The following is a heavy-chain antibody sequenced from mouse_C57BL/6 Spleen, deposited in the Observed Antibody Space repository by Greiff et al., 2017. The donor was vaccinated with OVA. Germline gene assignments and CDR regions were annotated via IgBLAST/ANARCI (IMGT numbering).Heavy chain of an antibody. CDR1: GFTFSDYG. Sequence: EVKLVESGGGLVKPGGSLKLSCAASGFTFSDYGMHWVRQAPEKGLEWVAYISSGSSTIYYADTVKGRFTISRDNAKNTLFLQLTSLRSEDTAMYYCARPGTVVGDWYVDVWGTGTTVTVSS. CDR2: ISSGSSTI. V-gene: IGHV5-17*01. CDR3: ARPGTVVGDWYVDV. J-gene: IGHJ1*03. D-gene: IGHD1-1*01.